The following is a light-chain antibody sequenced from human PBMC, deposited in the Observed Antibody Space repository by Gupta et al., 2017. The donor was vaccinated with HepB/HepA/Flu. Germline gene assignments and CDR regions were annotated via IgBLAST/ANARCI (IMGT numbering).Light chain of an antibody. V-gene: IGLV1-44*01. CDR3: AAWDDSLSGPV. CDR1: CSNIGGNT. Sequence: QSVLTQPPSASGTPGQWVTISCSGSCSNIGGNTVNWYRQLPGTAPKLLIYTNSQRPSGVPDRFSGSKSGTSASLAISGLQSEDEADYYCAAWDDSLSGPVFGGGTKLTVL. J-gene: IGLJ3*02. CDR2: TNS.